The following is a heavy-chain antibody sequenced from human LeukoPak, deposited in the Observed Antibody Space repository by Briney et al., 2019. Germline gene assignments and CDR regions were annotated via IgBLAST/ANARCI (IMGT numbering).Heavy chain of an antibody. D-gene: IGHD6-19*01. CDR2: INYRGNT. CDR1: GDSISDYY. V-gene: IGHV4-59*01. CDR3: ARDLHRGWYSFDF. J-gene: IGHJ4*02. Sequence: SETLSLTCTVSGDSISDYYWSWIRQPPGKGLEWIGYINYRGNTNYNPSLKSRVTFSVDTSKNQFSLKVTSVTAADTAVYYCARDLHRGWYSFDFWGQGTLVTVSS.